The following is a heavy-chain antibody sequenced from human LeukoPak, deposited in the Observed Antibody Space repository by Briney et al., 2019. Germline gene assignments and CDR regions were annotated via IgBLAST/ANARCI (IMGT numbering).Heavy chain of an antibody. CDR2: ISGDGVSP. Sequence: PGGSLRLSCAASGFTFNNYALTWVRQTPGKGLECVSAISGDGVSPYYADSVRGRFTISRDNSKNTLYPQMNSLRVEDTAVYFCARDPGAFPYFFDCWGQGTLVTVSS. J-gene: IGHJ4*02. CDR1: GFTFNNYA. V-gene: IGHV3-23*01. CDR3: ARDPGAFPYFFDC. D-gene: IGHD4/OR15-4a*01.